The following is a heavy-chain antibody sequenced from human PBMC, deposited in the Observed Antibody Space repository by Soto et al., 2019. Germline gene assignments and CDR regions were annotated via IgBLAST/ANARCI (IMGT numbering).Heavy chain of an antibody. V-gene: IGHV1-18*01. CDR3: AMVDTYLTPPPHDV. CDR1: GYIFFNYG. D-gene: IGHD5-18*01. CDR2: ISPYSGNT. Sequence: QVQLVQSGDEVRKPGSSVKVSCKASGYIFFNYGIAWVRQAPGQGLEWMGWISPYSGNTHYASTVQGRLTMTTDTPTSTTKIELGSLTSDATAVYYCAMVDTYLTPPPHDVWGKGTTVTVSS. J-gene: IGHJ6*04.